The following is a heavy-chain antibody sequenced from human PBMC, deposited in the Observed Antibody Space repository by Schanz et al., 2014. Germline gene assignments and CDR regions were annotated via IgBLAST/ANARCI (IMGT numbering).Heavy chain of an antibody. V-gene: IGHV3-21*01. D-gene: IGHD5-12*01. CDR1: RIIFGTYS. Sequence: EVQLVESGGGLVKPGGSLRLSCTASRIIFGTYSMNWIRQTPKGLEWVSSINSRSNFIYYADSVKGRFTISRDNSKNSLYLQMNSLRAEDTAVYYCAGAVATISADSFDIWGQGTMVAVSS. J-gene: IGHJ3*02. CDR2: INSRSNFI. CDR3: AGAVATISADSFDI.